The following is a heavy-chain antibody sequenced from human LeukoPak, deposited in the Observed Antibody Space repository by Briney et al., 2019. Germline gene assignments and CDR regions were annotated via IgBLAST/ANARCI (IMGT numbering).Heavy chain of an antibody. J-gene: IGHJ4*02. Sequence: PGGSLRLSCAASGFTFSSYAMSWVRQAPGKGLEWVSAISSSGGNTYYADSVKGRFTTSRDSSKNTLYLQMNSLRAEDTAIYYCARISSGWVDYWGQGTLVTVSS. V-gene: IGHV3-23*01. CDR1: GFTFSSYA. D-gene: IGHD6-19*01. CDR2: ISSSGGNT. CDR3: ARISSGWVDY.